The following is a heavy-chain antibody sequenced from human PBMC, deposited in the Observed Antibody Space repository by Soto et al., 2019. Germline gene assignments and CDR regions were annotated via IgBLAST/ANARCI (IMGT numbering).Heavy chain of an antibody. D-gene: IGHD6-6*01. J-gene: IGHJ6*03. CDR1: GFTFSSSA. CDR2: VGGNRVST. CDR3: AKARGSSTRWDYYNMGV. Sequence: VRLLESGGDLIQPGGSLRLSCAASGFTFSSSAMSWVRQAPDKGLEWDSAVGGNRVSTFYADSVKGRFTISKDRSKTTLFLQMKTQRAEDTAVDYSAKARGSSTRWDYYNMGVWGKGTTVTVS. V-gene: IGHV3-23*01.